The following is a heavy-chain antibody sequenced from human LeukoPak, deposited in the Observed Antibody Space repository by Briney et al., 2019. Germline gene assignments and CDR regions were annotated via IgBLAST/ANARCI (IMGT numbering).Heavy chain of an antibody. D-gene: IGHD6-19*01. CDR1: GYTFTSYG. V-gene: IGHV1-18*01. Sequence: ASMKVSCKASGYTFTSYGISWARQAPGQGLEWMGWISAYNGNTNYAQKLQGRVTMTTDTSTSTAYMELRSLRSDDTAVYYCAREDRSGYSSGWYYYYYMDVWGKGTTVTVSS. CDR3: AREDRSGYSSGWYYYYYMDV. CDR2: ISAYNGNT. J-gene: IGHJ6*03.